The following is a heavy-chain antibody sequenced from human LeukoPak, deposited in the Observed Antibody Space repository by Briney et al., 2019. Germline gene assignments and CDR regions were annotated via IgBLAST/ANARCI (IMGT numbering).Heavy chain of an antibody. CDR3: ARGPTQFDY. V-gene: IGHV4-59*01. CDR1: GGSISSYY. CDR2: IYYSGST. J-gene: IGHJ4*02. Sequence: SQTLSLTCTVSGGSISSYYWSWIRQPPGKGLEWIGYIYYSGSTNYNPSLKSRVTISVDTSKSQFSLRLSSVTAADTAVYYCARGPTQFDYWGQGTLVTVSS.